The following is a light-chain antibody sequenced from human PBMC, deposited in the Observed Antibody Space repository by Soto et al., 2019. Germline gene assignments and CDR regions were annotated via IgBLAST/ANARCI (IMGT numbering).Light chain of an antibody. Sequence: QSVLTQPPSASRTPGQRVTISCSGSSSNIGSNSVSWYQQLPGAAPKLLIYTNNQRPSGVPDRFSGSKSGTSASLAITGLQSDDEADYYCAAWDDSLSGHVVFGGGTKVTVL. V-gene: IGLV1-44*01. CDR3: AAWDDSLSGHVV. J-gene: IGLJ2*01. CDR2: TNN. CDR1: SSNIGSNS.